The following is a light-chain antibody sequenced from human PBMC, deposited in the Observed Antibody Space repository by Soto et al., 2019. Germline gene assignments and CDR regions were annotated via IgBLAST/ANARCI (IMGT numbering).Light chain of an antibody. J-gene: IGKJ3*01. V-gene: IGKV3-20*01. CDR1: QSVSSS. CDR2: DAS. Sequence: EIVMTQSPATLSVSPGERATLSCRASQSVSSSLAWFQQKPGQAPRLLIYDASSRATGIPDRISGSGSGTDFTLTISRLEPEDFAVYYCQQYGSAPFTFGPGTKVDIK. CDR3: QQYGSAPFT.